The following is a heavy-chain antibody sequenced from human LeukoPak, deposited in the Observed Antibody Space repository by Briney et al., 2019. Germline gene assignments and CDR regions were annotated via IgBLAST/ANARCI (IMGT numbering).Heavy chain of an antibody. Sequence: SVKVSCKASGGTFSSYAISWVRQAPGQGLEWMGGIIPIFGTANYAQKFQGRVTITTDESTSTAYMELSSLRSEDTAVYYSATLGGSGSYKDYWGQGTLVTVSS. CDR2: IIPIFGTA. V-gene: IGHV1-69*05. D-gene: IGHD1-26*01. CDR3: ATLGGSGSYKDY. CDR1: GGTFSSYA. J-gene: IGHJ4*02.